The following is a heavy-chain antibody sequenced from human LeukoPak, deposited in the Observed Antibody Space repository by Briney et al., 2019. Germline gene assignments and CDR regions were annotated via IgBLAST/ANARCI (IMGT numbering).Heavy chain of an antibody. D-gene: IGHD2-21*02. Sequence: ASVEVSCKAYGYSFNGYYMHCVRQAPGQGLDWGEWINPNSGGTNYAQKFQGRVTMTRDTSISTAYMELSRLRSDDTAVYYCAREQYCGGDCYRRTVFDYWGQGTLVTVSS. V-gene: IGHV1-2*02. CDR3: AREQYCGGDCYRRTVFDY. CDR2: INPNSGGT. CDR1: GYSFNGYY. J-gene: IGHJ4*02.